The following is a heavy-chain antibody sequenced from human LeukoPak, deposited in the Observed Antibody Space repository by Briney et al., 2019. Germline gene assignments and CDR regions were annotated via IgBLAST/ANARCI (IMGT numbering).Heavy chain of an antibody. CDR1: GFNVTTNN. CDR3: GRRFCNSCPLDF. Sequence: GGSLRLSCVGSGFNVTTNNMYWVRQAPGKGLECVSAFHAGGGPDYADSVRDRFTISRDNSKSTLYLQMNSLRAEDTAVYFCGRRFCNSCPLDFWGQGTLVTVSS. J-gene: IGHJ4*02. D-gene: IGHD2-21*01. V-gene: IGHV3-66*04. CDR2: FHAGGGP.